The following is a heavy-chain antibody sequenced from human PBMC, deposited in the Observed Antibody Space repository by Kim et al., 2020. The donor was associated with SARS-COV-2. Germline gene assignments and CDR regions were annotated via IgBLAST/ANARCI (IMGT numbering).Heavy chain of an antibody. V-gene: IGHV3-49*02. D-gene: IGHD3-10*01. CDR3: TRFLRGFRGVIQH. J-gene: IGHJ1*01. Sequence: ASVKRRFTITTDDSRSIAYLEMNSLKTEDTAVYYCTRFLRGFRGVIQHWGQGTLVTVSS.